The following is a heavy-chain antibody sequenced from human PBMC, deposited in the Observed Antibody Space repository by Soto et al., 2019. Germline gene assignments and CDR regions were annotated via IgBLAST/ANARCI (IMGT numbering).Heavy chain of an antibody. CDR3: ASQDLRGTNGTP. Sequence: GGSLRLSCAASGFTFSRYAMGWVRQGPGKGLEWVSVIAGNGGNIHYADSVKGRFTISRDNSKNTLYLQMNSLRVEDTAVYNCASQDLRGTNGTPWCPGALVKVSS. J-gene: IGHJ4*02. CDR1: GFTFSRYA. D-gene: IGHD1-1*01. CDR2: IAGNGGNI. V-gene: IGHV3-23*01.